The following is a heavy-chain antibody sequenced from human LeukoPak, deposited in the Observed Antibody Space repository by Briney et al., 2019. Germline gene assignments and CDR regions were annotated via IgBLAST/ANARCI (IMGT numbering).Heavy chain of an antibody. J-gene: IGHJ6*02. Sequence: SETLSLTCAVYGGSFSGYYWSWIRQPPGKGLEWIGEINHSGSTNYNPSLKSRVTISVDTSKNQLSLKLSSVTAADTAVYYCARERIAARLLYYYYYGMDVWGQGTTVTVSS. V-gene: IGHV4-34*01. CDR2: INHSGST. CDR3: ARERIAARLLYYYYYGMDV. CDR1: GGSFSGYY. D-gene: IGHD6-6*01.